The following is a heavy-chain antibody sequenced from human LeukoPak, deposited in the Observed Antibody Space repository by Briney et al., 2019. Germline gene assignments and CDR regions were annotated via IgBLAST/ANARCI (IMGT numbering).Heavy chain of an antibody. D-gene: IGHD3-10*01. J-gene: IGHJ5*02. V-gene: IGHV4-38-2*02. CDR2: VFHRGTT. CDR1: GYSINSAFY. CDR3: VRDGYYGSGSPGWFGP. Sequence: SETLSLTCTVSGYSINSAFYWGWIRVPPGKGLEWIGSVFHRGTTYYNSSLKSRVNISIDTSKNQFALKLNSLTAEDTAMYYCVRDGYYGSGSPGWFGPWGPGTLVIVSA.